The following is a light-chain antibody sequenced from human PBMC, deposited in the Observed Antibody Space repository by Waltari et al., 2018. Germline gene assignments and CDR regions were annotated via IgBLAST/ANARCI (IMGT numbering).Light chain of an antibody. CDR1: QSLLYYSNDKNY. Sequence: DIVMTQSPESLAVSLGERATINCKSSQSLLYYSNDKNYLAWYQQKPGQPPKLLIYWAATRQSGVADRFSGSGSGTDFTSTSSSLQAEDVAVYYCQQYYSRRTFGQGTKVEIK. CDR3: QQYYSRRT. J-gene: IGKJ1*01. V-gene: IGKV4-1*01. CDR2: WAA.